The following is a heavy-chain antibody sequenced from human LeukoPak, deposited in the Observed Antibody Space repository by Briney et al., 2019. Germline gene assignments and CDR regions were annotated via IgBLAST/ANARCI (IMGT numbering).Heavy chain of an antibody. Sequence: SETLSLTCSVSGGSVSSGSYYWSWIRQPPGKGLEWIGYIYYSGSTNYNPSLKNRVTISVDTSKNQLSLKLSSVTAADTAVYYCARRTYSSGWSNFDYWGQGTLVTVSS. J-gene: IGHJ4*02. CDR2: IYYSGST. V-gene: IGHV4-61*01. CDR1: GGSVSSGSYY. D-gene: IGHD6-19*01. CDR3: ARRTYSSGWSNFDY.